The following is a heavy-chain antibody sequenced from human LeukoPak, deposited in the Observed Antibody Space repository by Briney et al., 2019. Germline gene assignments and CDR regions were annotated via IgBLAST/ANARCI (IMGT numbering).Heavy chain of an antibody. CDR2: IYYSGST. CDR1: GGSISSYY. CDR3: ARQRERSYFDY. V-gene: IGHV4-39*01. D-gene: IGHD1-26*01. Sequence: SETLSLTCTVSGGSISSYYWGWIRQPPGKGLEWIGSIYYSGSTYYNPSLKSRVTISVDTSKNQFSLKLSSVIAADTAVYYCARQRERSYFDYWGQGTLVTVSS. J-gene: IGHJ4*02.